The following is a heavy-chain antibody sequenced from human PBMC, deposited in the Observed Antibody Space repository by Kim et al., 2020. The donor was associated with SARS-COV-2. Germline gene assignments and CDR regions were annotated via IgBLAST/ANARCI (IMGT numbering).Heavy chain of an antibody. J-gene: IGHJ3*02. D-gene: IGHD6-25*01. CDR1: GFTFSSYW. Sequence: GGSLRLSCAASGFTFSSYWMTWVRQAPGKGLEWVANIKHDGNQKYYVDSVKGRFTISRDNAKNSLYLQMNSLRDEDTAVYYCARDGALYSSVKVAFDIWG. CDR3: ARDGALYSSVKVAFDI. CDR2: IKHDGNQK. V-gene: IGHV3-7*01.